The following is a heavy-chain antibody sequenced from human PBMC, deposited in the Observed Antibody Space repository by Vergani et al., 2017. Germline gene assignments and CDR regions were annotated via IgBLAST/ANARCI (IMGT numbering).Heavy chain of an antibody. V-gene: IGHV3-30*02. J-gene: IGHJ4*02. CDR2: IRSDESRR. CDR3: AKEGGGYCSGGTCYPEY. CDR1: GFTFSNFA. Sequence: QVQLMESGGGVVQPGRSMRLSCVVSGFTFSNFAMHWVRQAPGKGLEWVASIRSDESRRYYGDSMEGPFTISRDNSKNTLYLQMKSLRPEDTAVYYCAKEGGGYCSGGTCYPEYWGQGTLVIVSS. D-gene: IGHD2-15*01.